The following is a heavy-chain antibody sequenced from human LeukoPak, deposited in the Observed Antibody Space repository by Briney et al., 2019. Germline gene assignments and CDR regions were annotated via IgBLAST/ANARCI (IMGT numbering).Heavy chain of an antibody. CDR3: ARRQTYYYDSSGYHFFDY. CDR2: INPDSGGT. Sequence: GASVKVSCKASGYTFTGYYMHWVRQAPGQGLEWMGWINPDSGGTKYAQKFQGRVTMTRDTSISTAYMELSRLRSDDTAVYHCARRQTYYYDSSGYHFFDYWGQGTLVTVSS. D-gene: IGHD3-22*01. J-gene: IGHJ4*02. V-gene: IGHV1-2*02. CDR1: GYTFTGYY.